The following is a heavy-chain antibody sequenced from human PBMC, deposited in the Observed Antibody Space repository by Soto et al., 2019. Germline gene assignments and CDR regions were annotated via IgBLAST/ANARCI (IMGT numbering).Heavy chain of an antibody. D-gene: IGHD3-3*01. Sequence: SEPLSLTCTVSGGSISSYYWSWIRQPPGKGLEWIGYIYYSGSTNYNPSLKSRVTISVDTSKNQFSLKLSSVTAADTAVYYCGRMGLYYDFWSGPPAQPNWFDPWGQGTLVTVSS. V-gene: IGHV4-59*01. J-gene: IGHJ5*02. CDR3: GRMGLYYDFWSGPPAQPNWFDP. CDR2: IYYSGST. CDR1: GGSISSYY.